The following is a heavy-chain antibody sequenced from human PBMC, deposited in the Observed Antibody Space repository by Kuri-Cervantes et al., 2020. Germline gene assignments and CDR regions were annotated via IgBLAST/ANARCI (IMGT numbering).Heavy chain of an antibody. J-gene: IGHJ4*02. D-gene: IGHD6-19*01. CDR3: AKDGQWPIDY. V-gene: IGHV3-30*18. Sequence: GESLKISGAASGFTFSSYSMNWVRQAPGKGLEWVAVRSYDGSSKYYADSAKGRFTISRDNSKNTLYLQMNSLRAEDTAVYYCAKDGQWPIDYWGQGTLVTVSS. CDR2: RSYDGSSK. CDR1: GFTFSSYS.